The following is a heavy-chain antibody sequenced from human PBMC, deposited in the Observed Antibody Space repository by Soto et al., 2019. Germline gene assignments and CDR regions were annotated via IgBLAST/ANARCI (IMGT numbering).Heavy chain of an antibody. Sequence: ASVKVSCKASGYTFTSYDIKWVRQATGQGLEWMGWMNPNSGNTGYAQKFQGRVTMTRNTSISTAYMELSSLRSEDTAVYYCARGLDYDFWSGYERSSYYYYMDVWGKGTTVTVSS. CDR1: GYTFTSYD. CDR3: ARGLDYDFWSGYERSSYYYYMDV. D-gene: IGHD3-3*01. V-gene: IGHV1-8*01. J-gene: IGHJ6*03. CDR2: MNPNSGNT.